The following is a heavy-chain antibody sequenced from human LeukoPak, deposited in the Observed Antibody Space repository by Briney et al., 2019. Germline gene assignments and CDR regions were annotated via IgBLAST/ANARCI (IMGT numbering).Heavy chain of an antibody. J-gene: IGHJ6*03. CDR1: GGSISSGSYY. D-gene: IGHD1-14*01. Sequence: PSETLSLTCTVSGGSISSGSYYWSWIRLPAGKGLEWIGRIYTSGSTNYNPSLKSRVTISVDTSKNQFSLKLSSVTAADTAVYYCAREPDRGYYYYYMDVWGKGTTVTVSS. CDR2: IYTSGST. CDR3: AREPDRGYYYYYMDV. V-gene: IGHV4-61*02.